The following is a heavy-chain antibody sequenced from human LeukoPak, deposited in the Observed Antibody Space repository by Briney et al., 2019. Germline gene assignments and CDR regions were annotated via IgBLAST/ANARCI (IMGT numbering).Heavy chain of an antibody. CDR1: GGSISNYY. D-gene: IGHD6-13*01. Sequence: SETLSLTCTLSGGSISNYYWSWIRQPPGKGLECMGYIYYSGTTNYNPPPKSRVTISVDTSKNQFSLWLSSVTAADTAVYYCARHGGYSSPYLHWGQGTLVTVSS. CDR3: ARHGGYSSPYLH. J-gene: IGHJ1*01. V-gene: IGHV4-59*08. CDR2: IYYSGTT.